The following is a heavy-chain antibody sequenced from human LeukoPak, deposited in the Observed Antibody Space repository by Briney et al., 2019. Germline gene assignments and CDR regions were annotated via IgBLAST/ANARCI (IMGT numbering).Heavy chain of an antibody. V-gene: IGHV3-9*01. CDR1: GFTFDDYA. D-gene: IGHD3-3*01. Sequence: GGSLRLSCAASGFTFDDYAMHWVRQAPGEGLEWVSGISWNSGSIGYAGSVKGRFTISRDNAKNSLYLQMNSLRAEDTAVYYCARVLEVGSGYWGQGTLVTVSS. CDR2: ISWNSGSI. J-gene: IGHJ4*02. CDR3: ARVLEVGSGY.